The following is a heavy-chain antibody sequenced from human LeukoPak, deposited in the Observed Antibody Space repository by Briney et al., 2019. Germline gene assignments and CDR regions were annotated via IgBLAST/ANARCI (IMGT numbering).Heavy chain of an antibody. CDR2: IYSGGTT. Sequence: PGGSLRLSCAASGFTVSSNYMSWVRQAPGKGLEWVSVIYSGGTTYYADSVKGRFTISRDNSKNTLSLHMSSLRAEDTAVYSCARELSSSAAGTSGVLAYWGQGTLVTVSS. V-gene: IGHV3-53*01. D-gene: IGHD6-19*01. CDR1: GFTVSSNY. CDR3: ARELSSSAAGTSGVLAY. J-gene: IGHJ4*02.